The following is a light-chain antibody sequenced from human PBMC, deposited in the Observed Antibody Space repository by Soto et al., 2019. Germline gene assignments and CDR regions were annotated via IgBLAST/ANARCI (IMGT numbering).Light chain of an antibody. CDR3: QQYYSYPRT. CDR2: AAS. Sequence: AIRMTQSPSSFSASTGDRVTITCRASQGISSYLAWYQQKPGKAPKLLIYAASTLQSGVPSRFIGIGSGTDFTLTITCLQSEDLATYYCQQYYSYPRTFGQGTKVDIK. V-gene: IGKV1-8*01. J-gene: IGKJ1*01. CDR1: QGISSY.